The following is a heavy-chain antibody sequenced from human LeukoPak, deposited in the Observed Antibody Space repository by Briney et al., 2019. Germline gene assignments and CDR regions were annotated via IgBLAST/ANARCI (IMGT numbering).Heavy chain of an antibody. CDR2: ISAYNGNT. CDR3: ARKGQQDAFDI. D-gene: IGHD6-13*01. J-gene: IGHJ3*02. CDR1: GYTFTGYY. Sequence: GASVKVSCKASGYTFTGYYMHWVRQAPGQGLEWMGWISAYNGNTNCAQKLQGRVTMTTDTSTSTAYMELRSLRSDDTAVYYCARKGQQDAFDIWGQGTMVTVSS. V-gene: IGHV1-18*04.